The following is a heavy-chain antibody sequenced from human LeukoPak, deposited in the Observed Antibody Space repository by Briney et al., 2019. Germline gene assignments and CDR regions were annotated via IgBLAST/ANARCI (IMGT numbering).Heavy chain of an antibody. Sequence: ASVKVSCKASGGTFGGYTINWVRQAPGQGLEWMGGIIPMLRSSTYAQSFQGRLTITTDESTTTVHMELRSLRSEDTAVYYCARELSAAAPYYMDVWGKGTTVTVSS. J-gene: IGHJ6*03. CDR1: GGTFGGYT. CDR2: IIPMLRSS. D-gene: IGHD6-25*01. CDR3: ARELSAAAPYYMDV. V-gene: IGHV1-69*16.